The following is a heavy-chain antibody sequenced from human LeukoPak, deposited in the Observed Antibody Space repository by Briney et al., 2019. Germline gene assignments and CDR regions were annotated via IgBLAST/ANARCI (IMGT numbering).Heavy chain of an antibody. J-gene: IGHJ4*02. V-gene: IGHV1-2*02. D-gene: IGHD5-24*01. Sequence: ASVKVSCKASVYTFTVYYMHWVRQAPGQGREWMGWINPNSGGTNYAQKFQGRVTMTRDTSISTAYMELSRLRSDDTAVYYCARGTRWLQPYYFDYWGQGTLVTVSS. CDR1: VYTFTVYY. CDR2: INPNSGGT. CDR3: ARGTRWLQPYYFDY.